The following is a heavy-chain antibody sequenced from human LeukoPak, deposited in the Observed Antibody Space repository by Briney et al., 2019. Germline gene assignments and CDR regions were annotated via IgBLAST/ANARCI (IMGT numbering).Heavy chain of an antibody. Sequence: PGGSLRLSCAASGFTFSSYWMSWVRQAPGKGLEWVANIKQDGSEKYYVDSVKGRFTISRDNAKNSLYLQMNSLRAEDTAVYYCARWQQLVRALYYYYYGMDVWGQGTTVTVSS. CDR1: GFTFSSYW. D-gene: IGHD6-13*01. CDR2: IKQDGSEK. J-gene: IGHJ6*02. CDR3: ARWQQLVRALYYYYYGMDV. V-gene: IGHV3-7*01.